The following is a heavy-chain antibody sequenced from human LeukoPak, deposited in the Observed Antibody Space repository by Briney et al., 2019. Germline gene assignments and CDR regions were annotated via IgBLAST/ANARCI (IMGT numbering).Heavy chain of an antibody. CDR2: ISGSGGST. CDR3: AKDRDSSSWYPYFQH. D-gene: IGHD6-13*01. V-gene: IGHV3-23*01. CDR1: GFTFSSYA. Sequence: GGSLRLSCAASGFTFSSYAMSWVRQAPGKGLEWVSAISGSGGSTYYADSVKGRFTISRDNSKNTLYLQMNSLRAEDTAVYYCAKDRDSSSWYPYFQHWGQGTLVTVSS. J-gene: IGHJ1*01.